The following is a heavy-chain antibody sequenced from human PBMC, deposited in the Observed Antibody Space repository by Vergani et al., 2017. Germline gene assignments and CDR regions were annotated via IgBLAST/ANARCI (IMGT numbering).Heavy chain of an antibody. Sequence: QVQLVQSGAEVKKPGSSVKVSCKASGGTFSSYAISWVRQAPGQGLEWMGGIIPIFGTATYAQKFQGRVTITADESTSTAYMELSSLRSEDTAVYYCARVAYYYDSSGYPGAFDIWGQGTMVTVSS. CDR3: ARVAYYYDSSGYPGAFDI. CDR2: IIPIFGTA. CDR1: GGTFSSYA. J-gene: IGHJ3*02. V-gene: IGHV1-69*01. D-gene: IGHD3-22*01.